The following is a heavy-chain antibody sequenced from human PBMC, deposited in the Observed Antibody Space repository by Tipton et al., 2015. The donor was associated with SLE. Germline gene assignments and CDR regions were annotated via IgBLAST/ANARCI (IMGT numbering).Heavy chain of an antibody. D-gene: IGHD1-26*01. CDR3: ARDRNDSQWGVWYFDL. CDR2: IYYSGST. CDR1: GGSISSGSYY. Sequence: TLSLTCTVSGGSISSGSYYWGWIRQPPGKGLEWIGSIYYSGSTYYNPSLKSRVTISVDTSKNQFSLKLSSVTAADTAVYYCARDRNDSQWGVWYFDLWGRGTLVTVSS. V-gene: IGHV4-39*07. J-gene: IGHJ2*01.